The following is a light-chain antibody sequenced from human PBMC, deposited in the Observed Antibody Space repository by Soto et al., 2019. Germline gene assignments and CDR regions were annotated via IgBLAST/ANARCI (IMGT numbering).Light chain of an antibody. CDR2: EAS. Sequence: DIQMTQSPSTLSASVGDRVTITCRASQSIGRWLAWYQQKPGKAPKLLIYEASTLESGLPSRFSGSGSGTEFTLTISGLQPDDFATYHCQQYNSFPYTFGQGTKLEIK. V-gene: IGKV1-5*03. J-gene: IGKJ2*01. CDR1: QSIGRW. CDR3: QQYNSFPYT.